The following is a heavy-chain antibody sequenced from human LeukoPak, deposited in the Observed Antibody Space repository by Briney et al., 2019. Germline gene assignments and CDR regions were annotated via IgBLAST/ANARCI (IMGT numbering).Heavy chain of an antibody. J-gene: IGHJ6*03. V-gene: IGHV4-59*01. CDR2: IYYNGST. D-gene: IGHD4-23*01. CDR3: ARRWRGYYYMDV. CDR1: VGYISNYY. Sequence: SETLSLTCTVSVGYISNYYWNWIRQPPGKGLEWIGYIYYNGSTNYNASLKSRVTISVATSRNQFSLKLSSVTAADTAVYYCARRWRGYYYMDVWGKGTTVSVSS.